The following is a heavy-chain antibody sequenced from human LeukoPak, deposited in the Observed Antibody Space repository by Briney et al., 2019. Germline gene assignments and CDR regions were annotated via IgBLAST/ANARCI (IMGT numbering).Heavy chain of an antibody. CDR1: GGSFSGYY. D-gene: IGHD5-24*01. CDR2: INHSGST. V-gene: IGHV4-34*01. J-gene: IGHJ4*02. CDR3: ARGGETRRYFDY. Sequence: SETLSLTCAVYGGSFSGYYWSWIRQPPGKGLEWIGEINHSGSTNYNPSLKSRVTISVDTSKNQFSLKLSSVTAADTAVYYCARGGETRRYFDYWGQGTLVTVSS.